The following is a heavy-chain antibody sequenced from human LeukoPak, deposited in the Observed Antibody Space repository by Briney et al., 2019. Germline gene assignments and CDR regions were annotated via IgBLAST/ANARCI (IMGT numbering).Heavy chain of an antibody. V-gene: IGHV3-48*02. D-gene: IGHD2-21*02. CDR3: ARSTYCGGDCYPALGY. CDR2: ISSSNNTI. Sequence: PGGSLRLSCTASGFTFSGSWMNWVRQAPGKGLEWVSYISSSNNTIYYADSVKGRFTISRDNAKNSLYLQMNSLRDEDTAVYYCARSTYCGGDCYPALGYWGQGTSVTVSS. J-gene: IGHJ4*02. CDR1: GFTFSGSW.